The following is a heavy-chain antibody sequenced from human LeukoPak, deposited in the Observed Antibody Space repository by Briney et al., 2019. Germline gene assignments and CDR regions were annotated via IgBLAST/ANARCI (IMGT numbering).Heavy chain of an antibody. D-gene: IGHD6-19*01. CDR3: TRAVAGLPD. CDR1: GVPFSNDY. CDR2: INHSGYT. Sequence: SETLSLTCAVSGVPFSNDYWSWVRQSPRRGLEWIGEINHSGYTNYNPSLKSRVTMSIDTSKNQFSLILTSVTVADAGVYYCTRAVAGLPDWGQGTLVTVSS. J-gene: IGHJ4*02. V-gene: IGHV4-34*01.